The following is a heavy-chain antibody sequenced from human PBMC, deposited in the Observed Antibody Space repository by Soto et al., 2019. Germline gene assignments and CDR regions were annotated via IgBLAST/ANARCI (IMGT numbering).Heavy chain of an antibody. CDR1: GGSLSSYY. J-gene: IGHJ5*02. D-gene: IGHD6-19*01. CDR2: ISYSGST. V-gene: IGHV4-59*01. Sequence: LGTLSLTCTVSGGSLSSYYWSLIRPPPRKGLEWIGYISYSGSTNYTPSLKSRVTISVDTSKNQFSLKLSSVTAADTAVYYCARDPSGYSGGWHWFDPWGQGTLVTISS. CDR3: ARDPSGYSGGWHWFDP.